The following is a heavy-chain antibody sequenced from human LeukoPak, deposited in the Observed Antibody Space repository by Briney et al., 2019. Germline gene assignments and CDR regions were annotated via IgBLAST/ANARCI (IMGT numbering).Heavy chain of an antibody. CDR1: GGTFSSYA. CDR2: IIPILGIA. Sequence: SVKVSCKASGGTFSSYAISWVRQAPGQGLERMGRIIPILGIANYAQKFQGRVTITADKSTSTAYMELSSLRSEDTAVYYCARTGRYYYYYGMDVWGQGTTVTVSS. CDR3: ARTGRYYYYYGMDV. V-gene: IGHV1-69*04. J-gene: IGHJ6*02. D-gene: IGHD1-1*01.